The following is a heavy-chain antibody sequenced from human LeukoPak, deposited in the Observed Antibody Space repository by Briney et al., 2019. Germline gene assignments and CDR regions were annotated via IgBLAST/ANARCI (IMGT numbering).Heavy chain of an antibody. J-gene: IGHJ3*02. CDR3: ARVRDGYNDAYDI. CDR2: INPKSGGT. CDR1: GYTFTGYY. V-gene: IGHV1-2*02. D-gene: IGHD5-24*01. Sequence: ASVKVSCKASGYTFTGYYIHWVRQAPGQGLEWMGWINPKSGGTNYAQKFQGRVTMTRDTSISTAYMELSRLRSDDTAVYYCARVRDGYNDAYDIWGQGTMVTVTS.